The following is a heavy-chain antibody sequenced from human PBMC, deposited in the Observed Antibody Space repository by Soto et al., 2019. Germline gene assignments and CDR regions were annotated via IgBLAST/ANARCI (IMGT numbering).Heavy chain of an antibody. CDR3: AIEGDYYGSGSYSDGMDV. J-gene: IGHJ6*02. CDR1: GWSFSVYY. Sequence: PSATRSLTCSFYGWSFSVYYVSWLGQPPGKGLEWIGEIDHSGSTNYNPSLKSRVTISVDTSKNQFSLKLSSVTAADTAVYYCAIEGDYYGSGSYSDGMDVWGQGTTVTVSS. D-gene: IGHD3-10*01. V-gene: IGHV4-34*01. CDR2: IDHSGST.